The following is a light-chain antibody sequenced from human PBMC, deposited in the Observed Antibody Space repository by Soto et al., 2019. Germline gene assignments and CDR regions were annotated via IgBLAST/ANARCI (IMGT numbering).Light chain of an antibody. V-gene: IGKV3-20*01. CDR1: QSVSSSY. J-gene: IGKJ1*01. CDR2: GAS. Sequence: EIVLTQSPSTLSLSPGERATLSCRASQSVSSSYLAWYQQKPGQAPRLLIYGASSRATGIPDRFSGSGSGTDFTLTISRLEPEDFAVYYCQQYGSPTWTFGQGTKVDSK. CDR3: QQYGSPTWT.